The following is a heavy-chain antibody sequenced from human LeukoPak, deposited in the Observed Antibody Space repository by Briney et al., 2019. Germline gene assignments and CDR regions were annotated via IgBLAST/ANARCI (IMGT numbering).Heavy chain of an antibody. CDR1: GFTVSSNY. CDR3: ATSGYDSPFDH. Sequence: GGSLRLSCAASGFTVSSNYMSWVRQAPGKGLEWVSVIYSGGSTYYADSVKGRFTISRDNSKNTLYLQMNSLRAEDTAVYYCATSGYDSPFDHWGQGTLVTVSS. V-gene: IGHV3-53*01. D-gene: IGHD5-12*01. CDR2: IYSGGST. J-gene: IGHJ4*02.